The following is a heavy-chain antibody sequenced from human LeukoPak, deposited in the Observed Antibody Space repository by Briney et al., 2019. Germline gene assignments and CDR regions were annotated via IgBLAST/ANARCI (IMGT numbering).Heavy chain of an antibody. D-gene: IGHD2-15*01. J-gene: IGHJ4*02. CDR1: GFTFSDYS. V-gene: IGHV3-30*02. CDR3: AKVRYCSGVNCYPDDN. CDR2: IRYDGNNK. Sequence: PGGSLRLSCAASGFTFSDYSMHWVGRAPGKGRNWVAFIRYDGNNKYYADSVKGRFTISRDNSKNMLYLEMNSLSTEDTAVYYCAKVRYCSGVNCYPDDNWGQGTLVTVSS.